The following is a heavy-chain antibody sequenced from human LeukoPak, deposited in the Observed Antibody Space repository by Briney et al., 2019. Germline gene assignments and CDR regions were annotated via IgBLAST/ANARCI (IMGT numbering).Heavy chain of an antibody. CDR1: GGSFSGYY. D-gene: IGHD3-10*01. CDR3: ARDLTHYYGSGSYGFDY. V-gene: IGHV4-34*01. J-gene: IGHJ4*02. CDR2: INHSGST. Sequence: SETLSLTCAVYGGSFSGYYWSWIRQPPGKGLEWIGEINHSGSTNYNPSPKSRVTISVDTSKNQFSLKLSSVTAADTAVYYCARDLTHYYGSGSYGFDYWGQGTLVTVSS.